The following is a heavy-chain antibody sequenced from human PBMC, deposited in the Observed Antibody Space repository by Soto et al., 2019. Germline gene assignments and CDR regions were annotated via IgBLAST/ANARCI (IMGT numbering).Heavy chain of an antibody. CDR3: ATSSSGWYPPY. CDR1: GGSISSSNW. Sequence: QVQLQESGPGLVKPSGTLSLTCAVSGGSISSSNWWSWVRQPPGKGLEWIGEIYHSGSTNSNPSLKSRVTVSVDNSKNQCPLKLRSVTASDTAVYYCATSSSGWYPPYWGQGTLVTVSS. V-gene: IGHV4-4*02. CDR2: IYHSGST. J-gene: IGHJ4*02. D-gene: IGHD6-19*01.